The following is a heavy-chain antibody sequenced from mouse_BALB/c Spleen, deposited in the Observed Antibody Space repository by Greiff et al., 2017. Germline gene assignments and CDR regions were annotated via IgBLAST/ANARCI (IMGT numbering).Heavy chain of an antibody. CDR1: GYTFTSYW. CDR2: IYPSDSYT. D-gene: IGHD1-1*01. J-gene: IGHJ2*01. V-gene: IGHV1-69*02. CDR3: TRSYGSSQYYFDY. Sequence: QVQLQQPGAELVRPGASVKLSCKASGYTFTSYWINWVKQRPGQGLEWIGNIYPSDSYTNYNQKFKDKATLTVDKSSSTAYMQLSSPTSEDSAVYYCTRSYGSSQYYFDYWGQGTTLTVSS.